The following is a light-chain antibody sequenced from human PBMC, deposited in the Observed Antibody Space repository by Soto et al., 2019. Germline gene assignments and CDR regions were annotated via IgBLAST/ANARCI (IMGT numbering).Light chain of an antibody. CDR1: QSVSNY. CDR2: GAS. V-gene: IGKV3-15*01. Sequence: EIVLTQSPATLSLSPGERATLSCRASQSVSNYLAWYQQKPGRAPRLLIYGASTRATGIPARFSGSGSGTEFTLTISSLQSEDFAVYYCQQYDNWPLTFGGGTKVDIK. CDR3: QQYDNWPLT. J-gene: IGKJ4*01.